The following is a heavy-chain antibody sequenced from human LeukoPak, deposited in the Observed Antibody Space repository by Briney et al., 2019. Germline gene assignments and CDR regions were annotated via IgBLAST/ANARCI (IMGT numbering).Heavy chain of an antibody. J-gene: IGHJ3*02. V-gene: IGHV1-18*01. CDR2: ISSYNCKK. CDR1: GYTLTSYG. CDR3: ARLSSSWYIDAFDI. Sequence: ASVKVSCKASGYTLTSYGISWVRQAPGQGVEWMGWISSYNCKKHNAQELQGRVTMTTETSTSTAYMELRSLRSNDTAVYYCARLSSSWYIDAFDIWGQGTMVTVSS. D-gene: IGHD6-13*01.